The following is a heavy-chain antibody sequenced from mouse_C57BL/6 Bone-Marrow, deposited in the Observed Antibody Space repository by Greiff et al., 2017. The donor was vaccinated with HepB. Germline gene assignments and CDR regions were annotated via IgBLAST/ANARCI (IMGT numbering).Heavy chain of an antibody. CDR3: TPRLGAMDY. CDR2: ISPGNSDT. D-gene: IGHD3-1*01. CDR1: GYTFTSYW. J-gene: IGHJ4*01. Sequence: EVQLQQSGTVLARPGASVKMSCKTSGYTFTSYWMHWVIQRPGQGLEWIGAISPGNSDTSYNQKFKGKAKLTAVTSASPAYMELSSLTNEDYAVYYGTPRLGAMDYWGQGTSVTVSS. V-gene: IGHV1-5*01.